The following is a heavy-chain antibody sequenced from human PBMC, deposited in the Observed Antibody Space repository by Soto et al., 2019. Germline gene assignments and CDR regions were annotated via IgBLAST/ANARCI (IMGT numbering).Heavy chain of an antibody. Sequence: SETLSLTCAVSGGPISSGGYSWSWIRQPPGKGLEWIGYIYHSGSTYYNPSLKSRVTISVDRSKNQFSLKLSSVTAADTAVYYCAVSGYSLLYYFDYWGQGTLVTVSS. CDR3: AVSGYSLLYYFDY. CDR1: GGPISSGGYS. D-gene: IGHD3-22*01. CDR2: IYHSGST. V-gene: IGHV4-30-2*01. J-gene: IGHJ4*02.